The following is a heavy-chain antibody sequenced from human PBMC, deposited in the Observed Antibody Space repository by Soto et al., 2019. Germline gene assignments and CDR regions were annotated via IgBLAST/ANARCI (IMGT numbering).Heavy chain of an antibody. V-gene: IGHV1-18*01. CDR2: ISAYNGNT. D-gene: IGHD3-10*01. Sequence: QVQLVQSGAEVKKPGASVKVSCKASGYTFTSYGISWVRQAPGQGLEWMGWISAYNGNTNYAQKLQGRVTMTTDTSTSTAYMELRSLRSDDTAVYYCATYYYCSGSQVYYGMDVWGQGTTVTVSS. CDR1: GYTFTSYG. CDR3: ATYYYCSGSQVYYGMDV. J-gene: IGHJ6*02.